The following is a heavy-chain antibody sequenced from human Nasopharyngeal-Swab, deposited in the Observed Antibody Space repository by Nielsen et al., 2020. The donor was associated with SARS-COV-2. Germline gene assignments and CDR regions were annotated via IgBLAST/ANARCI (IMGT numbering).Heavy chain of an antibody. CDR2: ISGSGTI. CDR1: GFTFSTYS. Sequence: GESLKISCAASGFTFSTYSMNWVRQAPGKGLEWISYISGSGTIYYTDSVKGRFTISRDNAKNSLYLKMNSLRAEDTALYYCARDRYLARWGQGTLVTVSS. J-gene: IGHJ4*02. D-gene: IGHD3-16*02. CDR3: ARDRYLAR. V-gene: IGHV3-48*01.